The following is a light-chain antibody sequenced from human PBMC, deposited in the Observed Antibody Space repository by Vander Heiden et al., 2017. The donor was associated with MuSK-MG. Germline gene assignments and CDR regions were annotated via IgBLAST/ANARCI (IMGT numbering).Light chain of an antibody. J-gene: IGKJ1*01. V-gene: IGKV1-39*01. CDR3: QQSDSTLRT. CDR2: AAS. Sequence: DIQMTQSPSSLSASVGDRVTITCRASQSISSYLNWYQQKPGKAPKLLIYAASSLQSGVPSRFSGSGSGTDFTLTISSLQPEDFATYYCQQSDSTLRTFGPGTKVEIK. CDR1: QSISSY.